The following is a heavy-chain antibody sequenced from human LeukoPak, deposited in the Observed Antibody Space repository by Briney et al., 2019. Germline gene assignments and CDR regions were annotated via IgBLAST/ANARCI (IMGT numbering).Heavy chain of an antibody. V-gene: IGHV1-69*06. D-gene: IGHD6-19*01. CDR2: IIPIFGTA. CDR3: ARVQQWLGYVY. J-gene: IGHJ4*02. CDR1: GGTFSSYA. Sequence: SVTVSCKASGGTFSSYAISWVRQAPGQGLEWMGGIIPIFGTANYAQKFQGRVTITANKSTSTAYMELSSLRSEDTAVYYCARVQQWLGYVYWGQGTLVTVSS.